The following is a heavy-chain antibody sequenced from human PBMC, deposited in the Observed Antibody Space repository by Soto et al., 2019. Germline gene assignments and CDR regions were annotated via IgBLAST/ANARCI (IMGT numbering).Heavy chain of an antibody. Sequence: QVQLLQSGAEVKKPGSSVRVSCEASGGTFRTYAISWVRQDPGQGLEWMGEIIPIFGTINYAQKFQGRLTITADESTATVYMELRSLRSDDTALYYCAKGAVAGTQTSYYYYGMDVWGQGTTVTVSS. V-gene: IGHV1-69*12. CDR2: IIPIFGTI. J-gene: IGHJ6*02. CDR3: AKGAVAGTQTSYYYYGMDV. CDR1: GGTFRTYA. D-gene: IGHD6-19*01.